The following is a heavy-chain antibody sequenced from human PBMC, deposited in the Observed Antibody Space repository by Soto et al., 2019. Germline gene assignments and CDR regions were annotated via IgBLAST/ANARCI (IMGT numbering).Heavy chain of an antibody. CDR1: GGPFSSYA. J-gene: IGHJ4*02. V-gene: IGHV1-69*13. D-gene: IGHD2-15*01. CDR2: IIPIFGTA. CDR3: ASSIPRYCSGGSCSSEGYFDY. Sequence: SVKVSCKASGGPFSSYAVSLVRQAPGQGLEWMGGIIPIFGTANYAQKFQGRVTITADESTSTAYVELSSLRSEDTAVYYCASSIPRYCSGGSCSSEGYFDYWGQGTMVTGSS.